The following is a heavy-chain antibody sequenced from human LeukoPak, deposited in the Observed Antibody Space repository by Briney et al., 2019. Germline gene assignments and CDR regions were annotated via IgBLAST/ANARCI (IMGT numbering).Heavy chain of an antibody. D-gene: IGHD3-22*01. CDR3: ARGSMIVVVITTFDY. CDR2: IRYDGSNK. V-gene: IGHV3-30*02. CDR1: GFTFSSYG. Sequence: GGSLRLSCAASGFTFSSYGMHWVRQAPGKGLEWVAFIRYDGSNKYYADSVKGRFTISRDNSKNTLYLQMNSLRAEDTAVYYCARGSMIVVVITTFDYWGQGTLVTVSS. J-gene: IGHJ4*02.